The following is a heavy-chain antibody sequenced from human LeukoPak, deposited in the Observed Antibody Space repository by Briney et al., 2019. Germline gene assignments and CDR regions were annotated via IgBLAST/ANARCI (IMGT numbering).Heavy chain of an antibody. CDR3: ASSEMVRGVPYYYYYYYMDV. V-gene: IGHV4-4*07. Sequence: SETLSLTCTVSGGSISSYYWSWIRQPAGKGLEWIGRIYTSGSTNYNPSLKSRVTMSVDTSKNQFSLKLSSVTAADTAVYYCASSEMVRGVPYYYYYYYMDVWGKGTTVTVSS. CDR1: GGSISSYY. D-gene: IGHD3-10*01. CDR2: IYTSGST. J-gene: IGHJ6*03.